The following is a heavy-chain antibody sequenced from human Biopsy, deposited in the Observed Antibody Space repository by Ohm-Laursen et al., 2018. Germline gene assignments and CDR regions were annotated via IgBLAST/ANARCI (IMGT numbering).Heavy chain of an antibody. CDR2: IYYTGHT. CDR1: GGSIKSYY. J-gene: IGHJ4*02. Sequence: SETLSLTCTVSGGSIKSYYWNWIRQSPGKGLEWIGFIYYTGHTNYNPSLKSRATIPVDTSKNQFSLKVISVTAADTAVYYCARLTGDPSYWGQGILVTVSS. D-gene: IGHD7-27*01. CDR3: ARLTGDPSY. V-gene: IGHV4-59*01.